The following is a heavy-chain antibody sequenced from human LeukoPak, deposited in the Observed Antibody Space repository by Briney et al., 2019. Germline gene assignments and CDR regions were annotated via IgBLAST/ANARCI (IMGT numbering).Heavy chain of an antibody. V-gene: IGHV1-18*01. CDR2: ISADNGKT. Sequence: ASVKVSCKASGYTFTKHGISWLRQAPGQGLEWMGWISADNGKTEYAQKFQGRVTLTTDTSASTVYMELKRLRSDDSAVYYCARDWPAVITDYWGLGTLVIVSS. CDR3: ARDWPAVITDY. D-gene: IGHD2/OR15-2a*01. J-gene: IGHJ4*02. CDR1: GYTFTKHG.